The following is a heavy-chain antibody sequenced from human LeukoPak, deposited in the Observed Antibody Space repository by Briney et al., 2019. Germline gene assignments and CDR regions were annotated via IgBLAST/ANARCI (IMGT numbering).Heavy chain of an antibody. CDR1: GFTFRSYA. CDR2: ISGSGGST. V-gene: IGHV3-23*01. Sequence: GGSLRLSCAASGFTFRSYAMSWVRQAPGKELEWVSAISGSGGSTYYADSVKGRFTISRDNSKNTLNLQMNSLRAEDTAVYYCAKSGIAVVTDYWGQGTLVTVSS. CDR3: AKSGIAVVTDY. J-gene: IGHJ4*02. D-gene: IGHD6-19*01.